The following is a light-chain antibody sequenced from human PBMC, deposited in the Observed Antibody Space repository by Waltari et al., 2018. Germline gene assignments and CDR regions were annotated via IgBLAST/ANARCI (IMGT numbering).Light chain of an antibody. V-gene: IGKV1-39*01. J-gene: IGKJ1*01. CDR3: QQTYNNFRT. CDR1: QRISSY. CDR2: AAS. Sequence: DIQMNQTTYSLSASVGDRVTITCRASQRISSYLNWYQQKPGNAPKLLIYAASSLESGVPSRFSGSGFGTDFTLTINGLQAEDYAAYYCQQTYNNFRTFGQGTKVDVK.